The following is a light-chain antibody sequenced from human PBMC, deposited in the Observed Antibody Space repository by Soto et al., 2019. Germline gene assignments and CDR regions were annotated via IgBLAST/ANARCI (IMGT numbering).Light chain of an antibody. CDR1: QGISSY. CDR2: AAS. CDR3: QQLNSYPLT. V-gene: IGKV1-9*01. Sequence: DIPLTQSPSLLSASVGDRVTITCRASQGISSYLAWYQQKPGKAPKLLIYAASTLQSGVPSRFSGSGSGTEFTLTISSLQPEDFATYSCQQLNSYPLTFGGGTKVEIK. J-gene: IGKJ4*01.